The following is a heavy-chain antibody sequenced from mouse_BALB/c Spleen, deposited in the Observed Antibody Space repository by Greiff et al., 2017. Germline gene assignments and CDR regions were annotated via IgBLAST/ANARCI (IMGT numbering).Heavy chain of an antibody. CDR1: GFTFSNYW. CDR3: TRGDRDYYFDY. V-gene: IGHV6-6*02. D-gene: IGHD3-1*01. J-gene: IGHJ2*01. CDR2: IRLKSNNYAT. Sequence: VKLMESGGGLVQPGGSMKLSCVASGFTFSNYWMNWVRQSPEKGLEWVAEIRLKSNNYATHYAESVKGRFTISRDDSKSSVYLQMNNLRAEDTGIYYCTRGDRDYYFDYWGQGTTLTVSS.